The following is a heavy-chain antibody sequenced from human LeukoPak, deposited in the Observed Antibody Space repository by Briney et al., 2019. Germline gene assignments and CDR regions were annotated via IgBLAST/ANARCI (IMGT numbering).Heavy chain of an antibody. Sequence: PGGSLRLSCAASGFTFSSYSMNWLRQAPGKGLEWFSTISGRCDSTYYAVCVKGLFTISRDISKNTVYVQMNSLSAEDTAVYYCAKPLIPVAGPLYFDYWGQGTLVTVSS. D-gene: IGHD6-19*01. V-gene: IGHV3-23*01. J-gene: IGHJ4*02. CDR2: ISGRCDST. CDR3: AKPLIPVAGPLYFDY. CDR1: GFTFSSYS.